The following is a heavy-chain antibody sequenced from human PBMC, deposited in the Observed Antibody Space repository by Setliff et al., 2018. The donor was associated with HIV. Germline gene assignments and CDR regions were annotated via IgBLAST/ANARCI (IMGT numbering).Heavy chain of an antibody. D-gene: IGHD5-18*01. CDR3: ARVTWIQLWLGWFDP. CDR1: GGSISSSSYY. V-gene: IGHV4-39*07. CDR2: IYYSGST. Sequence: SETLSLTCTVSGGSISSSSYYWGWIRQPPGKGLEWIGSIYYSGSTYYNPSLKGRVTISVDTSKNQFSLKMTSVTAADTAVYYCARVTWIQLWLGWFDPWGQGTLVTVSS. J-gene: IGHJ5*02.